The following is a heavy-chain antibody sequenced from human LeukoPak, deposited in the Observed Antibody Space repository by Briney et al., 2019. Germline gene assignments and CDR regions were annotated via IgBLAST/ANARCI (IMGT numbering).Heavy chain of an antibody. J-gene: IGHJ4*02. Sequence: ASVKVSCKASGYTFTSYYMHWVRQAPGQGLEWMGIINPSGGSTSYAQKFQGRVTMTRDTSTSTVYMELSSLRSEDTAVYYCARDSGALGWIQLLDYWGQGTLVTVSS. CDR2: INPSGGST. D-gene: IGHD5-18*01. V-gene: IGHV1-46*01. CDR3: ARDSGALGWIQLLDY. CDR1: GYTFTSYY.